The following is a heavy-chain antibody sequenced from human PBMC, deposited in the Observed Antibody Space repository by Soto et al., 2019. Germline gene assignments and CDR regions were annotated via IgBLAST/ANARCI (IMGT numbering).Heavy chain of an antibody. D-gene: IGHD3-3*01. J-gene: IGHJ4*02. CDR3: ATTLYDFWSGYSGDY. V-gene: IGHV3-74*01. CDR2: INSDWSST. CDR1: GFTFSSYW. Sequence: GGSLRLSCAASGFTFSSYWMHWVRQAPGKGLVWVSRINSDWSSTSYADSVKGRFTISRDNAKNTLYLQMNSLRAEDTAVYYCATTLYDFWSGYSGDYWGQGTLVTVSS.